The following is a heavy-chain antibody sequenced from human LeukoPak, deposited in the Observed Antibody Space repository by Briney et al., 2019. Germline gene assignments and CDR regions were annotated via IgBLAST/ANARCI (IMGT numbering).Heavy chain of an antibody. CDR3: ARDKSGIDY. CDR1: GYMFTGYY. CDR2: INSNSGDT. V-gene: IGHV1-2*02. D-gene: IGHD1-26*01. J-gene: IGHJ4*02. Sequence: ASVKVSCKASGYMFTGYYIHWVRRAPGQGLEWMGWINSNSGDTKYAQKFQGRVTMARDTPITTVYMELSSLRSDDTAVYYCARDKSGIDYWGQGTLVTVSS.